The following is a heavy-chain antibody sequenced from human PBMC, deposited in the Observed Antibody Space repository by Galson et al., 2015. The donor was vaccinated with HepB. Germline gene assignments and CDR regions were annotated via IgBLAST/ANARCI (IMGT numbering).Heavy chain of an antibody. CDR3: ARGGGNCTGIRCHPLDH. CDR1: GGSFTEHN. CDR2: INHGGST. Sequence: LSLTCAVYGGSFTEHNWTWVRQSPGKGLEWIGEINHGGSTNYNPSLKSRVTISIDTSKNQFSLRLTSVAAADTAVYYCARGGGNCTGIRCHPLDHWGQGSLVTVSS. V-gene: IGHV4-34*01. D-gene: IGHD2-8*02. J-gene: IGHJ4*02.